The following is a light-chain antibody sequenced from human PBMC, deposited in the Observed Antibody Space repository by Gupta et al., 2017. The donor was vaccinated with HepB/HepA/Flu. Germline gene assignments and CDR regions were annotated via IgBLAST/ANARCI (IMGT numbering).Light chain of an antibody. CDR2: DAS. V-gene: IGKV1-33*01. CDR3: QQYDNLPPELT. J-gene: IGKJ4*01. Sequence: DIQMTQSPSSLSASVGDRVTITCQASQDISNYLNWYQQKPGKAPKLLIYDASNLETGVPSRFSGSRSGTDFTFTISSLQPEDIATYYCQQYDNLPPELTFGGGTKVEIK. CDR1: QDISNY.